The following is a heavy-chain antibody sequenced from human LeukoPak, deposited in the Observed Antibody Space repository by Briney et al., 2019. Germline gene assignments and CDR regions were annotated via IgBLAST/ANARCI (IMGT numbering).Heavy chain of an antibody. V-gene: IGHV3-23*01. CDR1: GFTFSSYA. Sequence: GGSLRLSCAASGFTFSSYAMSWVRQAPGKGLEWVSAISGSGGSTYYADSVKGRFTISRDNSTNTLYLQMNSLRDEDTAVYYCAKGGNYYGSRGYFTGMDYWGQGTLVTVSS. D-gene: IGHD3-10*01. CDR3: AKGGNYYGSRGYFTGMDY. J-gene: IGHJ4*02. CDR2: ISGSGGST.